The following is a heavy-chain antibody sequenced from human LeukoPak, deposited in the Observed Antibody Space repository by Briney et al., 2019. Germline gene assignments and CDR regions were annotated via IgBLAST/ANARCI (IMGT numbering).Heavy chain of an antibody. CDR3: AREDYDILTGYYEGFDY. Sequence: ASVKVSCKASGGTFSSYAISWVRQAPGQGLEWMGRIIPIFGTANYAQKFQGRVTITTDESTSTAYMELSSLRSEDTAVYYCAREDYDILTGYYEGFDYWGQGTLVTVSS. D-gene: IGHD3-9*01. J-gene: IGHJ4*02. V-gene: IGHV1-69*05. CDR1: GGTFSSYA. CDR2: IIPIFGTA.